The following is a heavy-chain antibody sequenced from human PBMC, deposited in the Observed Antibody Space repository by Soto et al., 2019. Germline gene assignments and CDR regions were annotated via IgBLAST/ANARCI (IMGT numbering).Heavy chain of an antibody. V-gene: IGHV1-3*01. D-gene: IGHD3-22*01. CDR3: ARFEQYYYDSSGYYYPSGYYYYGMDV. J-gene: IGHJ6*02. CDR2: INVGNGNI. Sequence: ASVKVSCKASGYTFANYAMHWVRQAPGQRLEWMGWINVGNGNIKYSQKFKGRVTITRDTSATTAYMELSSLRSEDTAVYYCARFEQYYYDSSGYYYPSGYYYYGMDVWGQGTTVTVS. CDR1: GYTFANYA.